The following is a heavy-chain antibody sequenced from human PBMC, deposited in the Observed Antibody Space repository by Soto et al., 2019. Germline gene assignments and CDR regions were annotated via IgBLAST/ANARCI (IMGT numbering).Heavy chain of an antibody. CDR3: ARDYTQGGDYYYYYGMDV. V-gene: IGHV1-69*06. Sequence: SVKVSCKASGGTFSSYAISWVRQAPGQGLEWMGGIIPIFGTANYAQKFQGRVTITADKSTSTAYMELSSLRSEDTAVYYCARDYTQGGDYYYYYGMDVWGQGTTVTVSS. D-gene: IGHD3-16*01. CDR2: IIPIFGTA. J-gene: IGHJ6*02. CDR1: GGTFSSYA.